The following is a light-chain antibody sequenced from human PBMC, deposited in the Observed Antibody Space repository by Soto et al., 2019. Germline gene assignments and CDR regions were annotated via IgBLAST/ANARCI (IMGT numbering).Light chain of an antibody. CDR3: MQAIQAPWA. Sequence: DIVMTQFPLSLPVTPGEPASISCRSSQSLLHRNGYNYLDWYLQKPGQSPQLLIYLGSHRASGVPDRFSGSGSGTDFILEISRVEPEDVGVYYCMQAIQAPWAFGGGTKVEIK. J-gene: IGKJ4*01. CDR1: QSLLHRNGYNY. V-gene: IGKV2-28*01. CDR2: LGS.